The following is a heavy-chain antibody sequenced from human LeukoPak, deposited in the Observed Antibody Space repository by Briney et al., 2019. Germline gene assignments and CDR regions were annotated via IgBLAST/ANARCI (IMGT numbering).Heavy chain of an antibody. CDR3: ASTRILGAMILGEF. V-gene: IGHV3-7*05. Sequence: GGSLRLSCTASGFIFSNYCMNWVRQAPGKGLEWVANIKQDGNEKYYVDSVKGRFTISRDNAKNSLYLQMNSLRAEDTAVYYCASTRILGAMILGEFWGQGTLVTVSS. CDR1: GFIFSNYC. D-gene: IGHD1-26*01. J-gene: IGHJ4*02. CDR2: IKQDGNEK.